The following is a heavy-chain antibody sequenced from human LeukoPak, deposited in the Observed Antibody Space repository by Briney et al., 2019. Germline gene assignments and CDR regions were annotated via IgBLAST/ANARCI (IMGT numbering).Heavy chain of an antibody. D-gene: IGHD3/OR15-3a*01. CDR2: ISSSSSTI. CDR3: ARAFGLTDY. V-gene: IGHV3-48*02. Sequence: PGGSLRLSCAASGFNFIEAWMSWVRQAPGKGLEWVSYISSSSSTIYYADSVKGRFTISRDNAKNSLYLQMNSLRDEDTAVYYCARAFGLTDYWGQGTVVTGSS. J-gene: IGHJ4*02. CDR1: GFNFIEAW.